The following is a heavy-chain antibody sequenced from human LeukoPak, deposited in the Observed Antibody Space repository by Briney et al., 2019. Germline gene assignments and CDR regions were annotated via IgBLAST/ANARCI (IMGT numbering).Heavy chain of an antibody. CDR1: GFTFSSYA. CDR3: ARTPKTSGYSSGWSHFDY. CDR2: ISYDGSNK. V-gene: IGHV3-30-3*01. J-gene: IGHJ4*02. Sequence: PGGSLRLSCAASGFTFSSYAMHWVRQAPGKGLEWVAVISYDGSNKYYADSVKGRFTISRDNSKNTLYLQMNSLRAEDTAVYYCARTPKTSGYSSGWSHFDYWGQGTLVTVSS. D-gene: IGHD6-19*01.